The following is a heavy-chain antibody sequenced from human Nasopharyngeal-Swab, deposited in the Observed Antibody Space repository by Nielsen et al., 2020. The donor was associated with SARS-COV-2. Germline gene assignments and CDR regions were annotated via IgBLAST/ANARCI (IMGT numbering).Heavy chain of an antibody. D-gene: IGHD3-10*01. CDR2: INAGNGNT. J-gene: IGHJ6*02. V-gene: IGHV1-3*01. Sequence: ASVKVSCKASGYTFTSYAMHWVRQAPGQRLEWMGWINAGNGNTKYSQKFQGSVTITRDTSASTAYMELSSLRSDDTAVYYCARESVTMVRGVDYYYYYGMDVWGQGTTVTVSS. CDR3: ARESVTMVRGVDYYYYYGMDV. CDR1: GYTFTSYA.